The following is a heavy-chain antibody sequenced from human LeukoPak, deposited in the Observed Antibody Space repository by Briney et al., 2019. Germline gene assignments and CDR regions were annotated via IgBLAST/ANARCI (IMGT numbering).Heavy chain of an antibody. J-gene: IGHJ4*02. CDR1: GFTFSSYA. CDR3: ATYRQVLLPFES. Sequence: GGSLRLSCAASGFTFSSYAMSWVRQAPGKGLEWVSAISGSGGSTYYADSVKGRFTISRDNSKSILSLQMNSLRAEDTAIYYCATYRQVLLPFESWGQGTLVTVSS. CDR2: ISGSGGST. D-gene: IGHD5-18*01. V-gene: IGHV3-23*01.